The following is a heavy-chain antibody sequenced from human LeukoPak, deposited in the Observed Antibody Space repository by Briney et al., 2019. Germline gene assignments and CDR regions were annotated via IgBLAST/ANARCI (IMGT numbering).Heavy chain of an antibody. V-gene: IGHV3-30*04. J-gene: IGHJ3*02. Sequence: GGSLRLSCAASGFTFSVYSIHWVRQAPGKGLEWVAVISYDGKNKFYGDSVKGRFTISIDDAKETLFLQMNSLTAEDTAVYYCLTIVETPIDAFDIWGQGAMVTVSS. CDR3: LTIVETPIDAFDI. CDR2: ISYDGKNK. D-gene: IGHD4-23*01. CDR1: GFTFSVYS.